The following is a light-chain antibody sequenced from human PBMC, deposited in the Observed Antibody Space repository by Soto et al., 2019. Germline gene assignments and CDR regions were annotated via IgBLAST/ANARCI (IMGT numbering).Light chain of an antibody. J-gene: IGKJ4*01. CDR1: QGISSY. CDR3: QTYNSVPLT. V-gene: IGKV1-27*01. Sequence: DIQMTQSPSSLSASVGGRVTITCRASQGISSYLAWYQQRPGKVPKLLISAASTLQSGVPSRFSGSGSGTDFTLTISSLQPEDVATYYCQTYNSVPLTVGGGTKVEIK. CDR2: AAS.